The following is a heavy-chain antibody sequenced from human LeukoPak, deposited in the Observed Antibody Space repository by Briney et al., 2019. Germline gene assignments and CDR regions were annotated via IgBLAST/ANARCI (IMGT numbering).Heavy chain of an antibody. CDR2: IYPSDGST. V-gene: IGHV1-46*01. Sequence: ASVKVSCTASGYSFTSNYIHWVRQAPGQGLEWMGMIYPSDGSTSYEEKFQGRVTVTRDTSTSTVHMELSGLRSEDTAVYYCARDQEAFDYWGQGTLVTVSS. CDR3: ARDQEAFDY. CDR1: GYSFTSNY. J-gene: IGHJ4*02.